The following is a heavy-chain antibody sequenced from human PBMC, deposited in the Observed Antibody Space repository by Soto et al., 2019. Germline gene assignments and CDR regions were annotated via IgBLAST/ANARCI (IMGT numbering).Heavy chain of an antibody. Sequence: EVQLLESGGALVQPGGSLRLSCAASGFTFTTSAMSWVHQAPGKGLEWVSTLTGDGAYISYADSVKGRFTISRDNSQNTLYLQMNSLRADDTAIYYCARRMTAYFDFWGQGTLVTVSS. CDR3: ARRMTAYFDF. V-gene: IGHV3-23*01. CDR2: LTGDGAYI. D-gene: IGHD2-8*01. CDR1: GFTFTTSA. J-gene: IGHJ4*02.